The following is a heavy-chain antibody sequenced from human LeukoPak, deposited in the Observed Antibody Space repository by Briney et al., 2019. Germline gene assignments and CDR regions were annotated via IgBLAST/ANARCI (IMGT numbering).Heavy chain of an antibody. CDR2: ISAYNGNT. Sequence: GASVKVSCKASGYTFTSYGISWVRQAPGQGLEWMGWISAYNGNTNYAQKPQGRVTMTTDTSTSTAYMELRSLRSDDTAVYYCARDGSARIFYYYYYMDVWGKGTTVTVSS. CDR1: GYTFTSYG. CDR3: ARDGSARIFYYYYYMDV. V-gene: IGHV1-18*01. J-gene: IGHJ6*03. D-gene: IGHD6-6*01.